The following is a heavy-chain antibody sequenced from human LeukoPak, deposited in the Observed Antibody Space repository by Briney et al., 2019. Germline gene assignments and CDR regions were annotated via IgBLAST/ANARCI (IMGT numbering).Heavy chain of an antibody. CDR1: GFTFSSYA. D-gene: IGHD2-15*01. Sequence: PGGSLRLSCSASGFTFSSYAMHWVRQAPGKGLEYVSAISSNGGSTYYADSVKGRFTISRDNSKNTLYLQMNSLRAEDTAVYYCARGGAMGHGMDVWGQGTTVTVSS. CDR2: ISSNGGST. V-gene: IGHV3-64*04. J-gene: IGHJ6*02. CDR3: ARGGAMGHGMDV.